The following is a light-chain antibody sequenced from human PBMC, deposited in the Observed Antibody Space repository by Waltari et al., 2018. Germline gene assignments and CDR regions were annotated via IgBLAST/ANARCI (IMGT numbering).Light chain of an antibody. J-gene: IGLJ3*02. Sequence: SYVLTQPPSVSVAPGQTATITCGGEDIGSKSVHWYQQKPGQAPVLVIYEDNGRPPGVPERFSGSNFGNTAALTITRVEAGDEADYYCQVWHFNNDHVWVFGGGTRLTVL. CDR2: EDN. CDR3: QVWHFNNDHVWV. V-gene: IGLV3-21*02. CDR1: DIGSKS.